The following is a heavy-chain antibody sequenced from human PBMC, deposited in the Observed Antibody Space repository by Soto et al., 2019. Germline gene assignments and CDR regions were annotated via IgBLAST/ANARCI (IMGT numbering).Heavy chain of an antibody. CDR1: GGSISGYY. V-gene: IGHV4-59*01. CDR2: VYYSGST. D-gene: IGHD2-15*01. Sequence: PSETLSLTCTLSGGSISGYYWSWIRQPPGKGLEWIGYVYYSGSTKYNTSLESRVTISVDMSKNQFSLMLTYVTAAATAVYYCAMYSRTDAEGYTFDFWGQGTLVTVSS. CDR3: AMYSRTDAEGYTFDF. J-gene: IGHJ5*01.